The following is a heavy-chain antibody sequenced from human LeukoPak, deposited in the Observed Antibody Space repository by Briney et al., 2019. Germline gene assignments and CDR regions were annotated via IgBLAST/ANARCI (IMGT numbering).Heavy chain of an antibody. V-gene: IGHV3-11*04. D-gene: IGHD2-21*02. CDR3: ARTSADCLYC. J-gene: IGHJ4*02. CDR1: GFTFSDYY. CDR2: LNSSGGPT. Sequence: PGGSLSLSCAASGFTFSDYYMSWLRQAPGAGLECISYLNSSGGPTYYADSVKGRFTVSGDNAKNSLYLQMNSLRVEDTALYDSARTSADCLYCWGQGTLVTVAS.